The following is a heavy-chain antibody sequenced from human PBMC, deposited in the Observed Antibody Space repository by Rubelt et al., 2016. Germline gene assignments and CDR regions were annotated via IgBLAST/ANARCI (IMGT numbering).Heavy chain of an antibody. CDR2: ITSDGSST. D-gene: IGHD4/OR15-4a*01. CDR3: ARDWYGAIGC. J-gene: IGHJ1*01. Sequence: EVQLVESGGGLVQPGGSLRLSCAASGSSFSTSWMHWVRQVPGKGLVWVSRITSDGSSTTYAGSVEGRFTIFRGHARNMVFLQMNRRRVEGTGVYYRARDWYGAIGCWGQGTLVTVSP. V-gene: IGHV3-74*01. CDR1: GSSFSTSW.